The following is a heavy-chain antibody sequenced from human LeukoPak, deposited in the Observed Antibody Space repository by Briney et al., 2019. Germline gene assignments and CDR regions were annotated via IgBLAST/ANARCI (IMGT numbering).Heavy chain of an antibody. CDR3: ARDSSWNYVAVH. J-gene: IGHJ4*02. V-gene: IGHV3-33*01. D-gene: IGHD1-7*01. CDR1: GFTFSSYG. Sequence: GRSLRLSCAASGFTFSSYGMHWVRQAPGKGLEWVAVIWYDGSNKYYADSVKGRFTISRDNSKNTLYLQMNSLRAEDTAVYYCARDSSWNYVAVHWGQGTLVTVSS. CDR2: IWYDGSNK.